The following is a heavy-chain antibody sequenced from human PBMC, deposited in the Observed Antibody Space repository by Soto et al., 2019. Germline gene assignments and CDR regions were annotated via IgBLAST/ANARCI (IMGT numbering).Heavy chain of an antibody. Sequence: SETLSLTCTVSGGSISSYYWSWIRQPPGKGLEWIGYIYYSGSTNYNPSLKSRVTISVDTSKNQFSLKLSSVTAADTAVYYCARHGIAARRAPFDYWGQGTLVTVSS. J-gene: IGHJ4*02. D-gene: IGHD6-6*01. CDR3: ARHGIAARRAPFDY. V-gene: IGHV4-59*08. CDR2: IYYSGST. CDR1: GGSISSYY.